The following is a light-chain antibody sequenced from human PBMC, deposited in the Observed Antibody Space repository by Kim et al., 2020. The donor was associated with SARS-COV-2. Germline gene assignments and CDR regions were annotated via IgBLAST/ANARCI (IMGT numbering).Light chain of an antibody. J-gene: IGKJ2*01. CDR2: WAS. CDR3: QQYYSTPYT. Sequence: ANINCKSSQSVLHSSNNKNYLSWYQRKPGQPPKLLIYWASTRESGVPDRFSGSGSGTDFTLTISSLQAEDVAVYYCQQYYSTPYTFGQGTKLEI. V-gene: IGKV4-1*01. CDR1: QSVLHSSNNKNY.